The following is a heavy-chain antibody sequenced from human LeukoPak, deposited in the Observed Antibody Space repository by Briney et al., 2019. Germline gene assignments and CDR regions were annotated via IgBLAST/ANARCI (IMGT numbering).Heavy chain of an antibody. Sequence: KASETLSLTCTVPGGSLSSYYWSWIRQPPGKGLGWIWYIYYSGSTNYNPSLKSRVTISVDTSKTQFSLKLSSVTAADTAVYYCARDGWDVVVPAARDAFDIWGQGTMVTVSS. CDR3: ARDGWDVVVPAARDAFDI. J-gene: IGHJ3*02. CDR1: GGSLSSYY. V-gene: IGHV4-59*01. D-gene: IGHD2-2*01. CDR2: IYYSGST.